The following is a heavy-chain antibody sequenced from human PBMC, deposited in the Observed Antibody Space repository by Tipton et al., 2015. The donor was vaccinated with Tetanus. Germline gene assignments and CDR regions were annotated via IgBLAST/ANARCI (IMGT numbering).Heavy chain of an antibody. J-gene: IGHJ4*02. CDR1: GGSISSGGYY. V-gene: IGHV4-31*03. CDR2: IYYSGST. Sequence: SLTCTVSGGSISSGGYYWSWIRQHPGKGLEWIGYIYYSGSTYYNPSLKSRVTISVDTSKNQFSLKLSSVTAADTAVYYCARVRRGATTDLDYWGQGTLVTVSS. CDR3: ARVRRGATTDLDY. D-gene: IGHD5-12*01.